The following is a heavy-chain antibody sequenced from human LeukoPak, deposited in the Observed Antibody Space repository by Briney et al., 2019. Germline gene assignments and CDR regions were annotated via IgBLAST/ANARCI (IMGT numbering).Heavy chain of an antibody. V-gene: IGHV4-34*01. CDR2: INHSGST. D-gene: IGHD2-15*01. CDR1: GGSFSGYY. J-gene: IGHJ5*02. CDR3: ARRWAGHDCSGGSCYSPGLSWFDP. Sequence: PSETLSLTCAVYGGSFSGYYWSWIRQPPGKGLEWIGEINHSGSTNYNPSLKSRVTISVDTSKNQFSLKLSSVTAADTAVYYCARRWAGHDCSGGSCYSPGLSWFDPWGQGTLVTVSS.